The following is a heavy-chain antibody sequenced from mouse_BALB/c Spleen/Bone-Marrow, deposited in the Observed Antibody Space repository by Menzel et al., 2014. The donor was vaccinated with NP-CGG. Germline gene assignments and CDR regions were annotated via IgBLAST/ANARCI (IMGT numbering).Heavy chain of an antibody. V-gene: IGHV5-9-2*01. CDR3: ARHAYYDQTEVSFVY. Sequence: EVKLMESGGGLVKSGGSLKLSCAASGFSFNSYGMSWVRQTPEKRLEWVATISGGGSCTFYPDSVKGRFTISRDNAKNNLYLQLSSLRSEDTALYYCARHAYYDQTEVSFVYWGQGTLVTVSA. D-gene: IGHD2-4*01. CDR2: ISGGGSCT. CDR1: GFSFNSYG. J-gene: IGHJ3*01.